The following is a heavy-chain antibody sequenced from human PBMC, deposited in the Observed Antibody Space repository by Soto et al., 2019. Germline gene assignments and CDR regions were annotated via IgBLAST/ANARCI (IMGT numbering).Heavy chain of an antibody. CDR3: ARGGGYDSFDF. CDR1: CVAVTYGCYS. J-gene: IGHJ4*02. D-gene: IGHD2-15*01. Sequence: SETLAITTSVSCVAVTYGCYSLSLIRQSPEKLLEWLGYIGHLETTYSNPSFKSRLSLSIDRTRNQFSLSLSSMTAADKVVYYCARGGGYDSFDFWGQGIQVTVSS. V-gene: IGHV4-30-2*06. CDR2: IGHLETT.